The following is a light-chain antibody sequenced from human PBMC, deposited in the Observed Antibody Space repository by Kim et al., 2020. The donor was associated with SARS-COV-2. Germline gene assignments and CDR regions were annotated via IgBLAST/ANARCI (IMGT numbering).Light chain of an antibody. CDR1: QDITNY. Sequence: VGDRVTITCQARQDITNYLNWYQQKPGKAPKLLIYDASNLETGVPSRFSGSGSGTDFTFTISSLQPEDIATYYCQQYDNLLTALTFGGGTKVDIK. V-gene: IGKV1-33*01. CDR2: DAS. J-gene: IGKJ4*01. CDR3: QQYDNLLTALT.